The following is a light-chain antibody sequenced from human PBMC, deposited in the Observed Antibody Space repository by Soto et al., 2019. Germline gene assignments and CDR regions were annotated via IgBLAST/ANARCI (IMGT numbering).Light chain of an antibody. V-gene: IGKV3-20*01. J-gene: IGKJ2*01. Sequence: EIVLTQSPGTLSLSPGERATLSCRASQSVSSSYLAWYQQKPGQAPRLLIYGASSRATGIPDRFSGSGSGTDFTLTISRLEPADFAVYYCQQHGSSPYTFGQGTKLEIK. CDR3: QQHGSSPYT. CDR1: QSVSSSY. CDR2: GAS.